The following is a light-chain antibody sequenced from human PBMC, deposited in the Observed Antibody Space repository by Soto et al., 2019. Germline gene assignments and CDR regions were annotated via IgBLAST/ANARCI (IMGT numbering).Light chain of an antibody. Sequence: YALTQPPSVSVAPGQTAIVTCDGNNIGSNSVHWYQQKPGRAPVLVVYADSDRPSGVPERFSGSNSGNTATLTISRVEAGDEADYYCQVWDSSTDDLYVFGPGTKVTVL. V-gene: IGLV3-21*02. J-gene: IGLJ1*01. CDR1: NIGSNS. CDR3: QVWDSSTDDLYV. CDR2: ADS.